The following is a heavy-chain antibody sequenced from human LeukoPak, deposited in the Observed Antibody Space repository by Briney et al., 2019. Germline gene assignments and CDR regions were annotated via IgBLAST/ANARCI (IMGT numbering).Heavy chain of an antibody. CDR2: ISVYSGNT. Sequence: ASVKVSCKASGYTFTNYGISWVRQAPGQGLEWMGWISVYSGNTNYAQKLQDRVTMTTDTSTSTAYMELRSLTSDDTAVYYCARDSRLGWYMDVWGKGTTDTVSS. CDR1: GYTFTNYG. J-gene: IGHJ6*03. CDR3: ARDSRLGWYMDV. D-gene: IGHD6-19*01. V-gene: IGHV1-18*01.